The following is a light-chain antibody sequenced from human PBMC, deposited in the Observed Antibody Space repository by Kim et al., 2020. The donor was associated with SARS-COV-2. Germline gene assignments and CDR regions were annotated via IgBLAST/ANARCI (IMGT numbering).Light chain of an antibody. CDR3: SSYAGSKNWV. V-gene: IGLV2-8*01. Sequence: QSALTQPPSASGSPGQSVTISCTGTGSDVGDYNYVSWYQQHPGKAPKLMIYEVSKRPSGVPDRFSGSKSGNTASLTVSGLQAEDEADYYCSSYAGSKNWVFGGGTQLTVL. J-gene: IGLJ3*02. CDR2: EVS. CDR1: GSDVGDYNY.